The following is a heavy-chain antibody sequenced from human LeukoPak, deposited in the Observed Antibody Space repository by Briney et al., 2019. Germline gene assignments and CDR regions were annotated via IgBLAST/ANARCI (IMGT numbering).Heavy chain of an antibody. V-gene: IGHV3-53*01. Sequence: PGGSLRLSCAASGFTVSSNYMSWVRQAPGKGLEWVSVIYSGGSTYYADSVKGRFTTSRDNSKNTLYLQMNSLRAEDTAVYYCARDKEAQQDYYYGMDVWGQGTTVTVSS. CDR1: GFTVSSNY. CDR3: ARDKEAQQDYYYGMDV. D-gene: IGHD1/OR15-1a*01. CDR2: IYSGGST. J-gene: IGHJ6*02.